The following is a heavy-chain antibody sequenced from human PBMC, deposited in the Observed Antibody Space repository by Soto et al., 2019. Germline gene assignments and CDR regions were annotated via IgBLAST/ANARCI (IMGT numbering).Heavy chain of an antibody. D-gene: IGHD5-18*01. CDR3: ARNSRGYSYGYYFDS. J-gene: IGHJ4*02. CDR2: IYYTGTT. V-gene: IGHV4-61*01. Sequence: SETLSLTCTVSGGSVHNGSYYWSWLRQPPGKGLEWIGYIYYTGTTNYNPSLKSHVTISVDTSKNQFSLKVKSVSAADTAVYFCARNSRGYSYGYYFDSWGQGTLVTVSS. CDR1: GGSVHNGSYY.